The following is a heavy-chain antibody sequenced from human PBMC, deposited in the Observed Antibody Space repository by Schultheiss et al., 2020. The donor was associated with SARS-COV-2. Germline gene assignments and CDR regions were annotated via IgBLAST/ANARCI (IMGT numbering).Heavy chain of an antibody. CDR3: AREGYSYGWRAFDI. CDR2: IYSGGST. V-gene: IGHV3-53*01. D-gene: IGHD5-18*01. CDR1: GFTVSSNY. J-gene: IGHJ3*02. Sequence: GGSLRLSCAASGFTVSSNYMSWVRQAPGKGLEWVSVIYSGGSTYYADSVKGRFTISRDNSKNTLYLQMNSLRAEDTAVYYCAREGYSYGWRAFDIWGQGTMVTVSS.